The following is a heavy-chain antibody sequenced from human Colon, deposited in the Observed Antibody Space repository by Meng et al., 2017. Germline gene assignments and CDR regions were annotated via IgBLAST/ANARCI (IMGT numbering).Heavy chain of an antibody. V-gene: IGHV3-21*01. CDR3: AREGAVVTTIGGGYFDY. J-gene: IGHJ4*02. CDR1: GFTLTGYS. CDR2: ISSTTRYI. D-gene: IGHD2-21*02. Sequence: EVQLVESGGGLVKPGGSLILSCAASGFTLTGYSMNWVRQDQGKGLEWVSSISSTTRYIYYADSLKGRFTISRDNAKNSLYLQMNSLRAEDTAVYYCAREGAVVTTIGGGYFDYWGQGILVTVSS.